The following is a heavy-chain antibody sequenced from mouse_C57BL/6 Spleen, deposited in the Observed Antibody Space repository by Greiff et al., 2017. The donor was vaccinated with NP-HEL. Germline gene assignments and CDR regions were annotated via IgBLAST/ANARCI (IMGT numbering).Heavy chain of an antibody. D-gene: IGHD1-1*01. J-gene: IGHJ2*01. CDR3: ARWESYYYGSQNWVFDY. CDR2: IHPNSGST. V-gene: IGHV1-64*01. Sequence: QVQLQQPGAELVKPGASVKLSCKASGYTFTSYWMHWVKQRPGQGLEWIGMIHPNSGSTNYNEKFKSKATLTVDKSSSTAYMQLSSLTSEDSAVYYCARWESYYYGSQNWVFDYWGQAPLSQSPQ. CDR1: GYTFTSYW.